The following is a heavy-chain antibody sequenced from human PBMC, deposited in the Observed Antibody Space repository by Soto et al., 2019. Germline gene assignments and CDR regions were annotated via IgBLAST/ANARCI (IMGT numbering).Heavy chain of an antibody. CDR2: INESGST. CDR1: GQSFSGHS. J-gene: IGHJ4*02. V-gene: IGHV4-34*01. CDR3: ARGSGIVALPGELEDVNYDY. D-gene: IGHD1-1*01. Sequence: QVQLQQWGAGLVKPSETLSLSCAVYGQSFSGHSWAWIRQSPGKGLEWIGEINESGSTYYNPSLKCRVTTAADTSKNQLSLKLSSVSAADTAVYFCARGSGIVALPGELEDVNYDYWGQGTLVNVSS.